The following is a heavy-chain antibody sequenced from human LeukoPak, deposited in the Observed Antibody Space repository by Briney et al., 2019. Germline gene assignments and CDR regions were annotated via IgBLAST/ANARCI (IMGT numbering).Heavy chain of an antibody. CDR1: GGSISSYY. J-gene: IGHJ2*01. V-gene: IGHV4-59*12. CDR2: IYYSGSTSGST. D-gene: IGHD6-6*01. Sequence: SETLSLTCTVSGGSISSYYWSWIRQPPGKGLEWIGYIYYSGSTSGSTNYNPSLKSRVTISVDRSKNQFSLKLSSVTAADTAVYYCARDWVSSSSWYFDLWGRGTLVTVSS. CDR3: ARDWVSSSSWYFDL.